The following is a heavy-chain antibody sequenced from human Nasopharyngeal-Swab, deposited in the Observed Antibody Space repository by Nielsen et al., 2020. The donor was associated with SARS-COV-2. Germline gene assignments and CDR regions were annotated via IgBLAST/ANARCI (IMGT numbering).Heavy chain of an antibody. CDR2: ISVYDGRT. CDR1: GYTFSAFG. J-gene: IGHJ3*01. V-gene: IGHV1-18*04. CDR3: ARCERFLESNDAFDL. D-gene: IGHD3-3*01. Sequence: ASVKVSCKASGYTFSAFGITWVRQAPGQGLEWLGWISVYDGRTNSAQKFHDRLTMTTDTSTNTAYMDLRSLRSDDTAVYFCARCERFLESNDAFDLWGQGTLVAVSS.